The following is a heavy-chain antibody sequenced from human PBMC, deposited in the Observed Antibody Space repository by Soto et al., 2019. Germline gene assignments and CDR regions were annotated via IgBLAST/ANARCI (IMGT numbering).Heavy chain of an antibody. CDR1: GYTFTSYG. V-gene: IGHV1-18*04. Sequence: ASVKVSCKASGYTFTSYGISWVRQAPGQGLEWMGWISAYNGNTNYAQKLQGRVTMTTDTSTSTAYMELRSLRSDDTAVYYCARASLRGLFWSGYYKARGYYYGMDVWGQGTTVTVYS. D-gene: IGHD3-3*01. J-gene: IGHJ6*02. CDR3: ARASLRGLFWSGYYKARGYYYGMDV. CDR2: ISAYNGNT.